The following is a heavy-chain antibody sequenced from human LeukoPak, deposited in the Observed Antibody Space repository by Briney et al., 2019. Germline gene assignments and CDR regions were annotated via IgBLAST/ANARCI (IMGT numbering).Heavy chain of an antibody. Sequence: GASVKVSCKASGYTFTSYAMNWVRQAPGQGLEWMGWINTNTGNPTYAQGFTGRFVFSLDTSVSTAYLQISSLKAEDTAVYYCARGLDSSSWYGGIWFDPWGQGTLVTVSS. D-gene: IGHD6-13*01. CDR1: GYTFTSYA. CDR3: ARGLDSSSWYGGIWFDP. CDR2: INTNTGNP. J-gene: IGHJ5*02. V-gene: IGHV7-4-1*02.